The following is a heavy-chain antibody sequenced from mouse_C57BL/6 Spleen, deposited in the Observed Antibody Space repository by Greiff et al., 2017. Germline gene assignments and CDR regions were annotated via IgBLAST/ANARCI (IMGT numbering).Heavy chain of an antibody. V-gene: IGHV3-6*01. D-gene: IGHD1-1*01. CDR3: ARRTTVVHFDY. Sequence: VQLQQSGPGLVKPSQSLSLTCSVTGYSITSGYYWNWIRQFPGNKLEWMGYISYDGSNNYNPSLKNRISITRDTSKNQFFLKLNSVTTEDTATYYCARRTTVVHFDYWGQGTTLTVSS. J-gene: IGHJ2*01. CDR1: GYSITSGYY. CDR2: ISYDGSN.